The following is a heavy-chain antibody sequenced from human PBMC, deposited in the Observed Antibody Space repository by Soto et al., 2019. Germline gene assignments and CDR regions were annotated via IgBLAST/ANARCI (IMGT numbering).Heavy chain of an antibody. D-gene: IGHD6-13*01. Sequence: QVQLVQSGAEVKTPGASVRVSSKASGYTFTDYYMHWVRRAPGQGLEWMGWINDNSGATRYSQRFQGRVTLTRDTSISTAYMELSSLRSDDTAVYYCARDSAAAAGLSFDSWGQGTLVTVSS. CDR3: ARDSAAAAGLSFDS. V-gene: IGHV1-2*02. CDR1: GYTFTDYY. J-gene: IGHJ4*02. CDR2: INDNSGAT.